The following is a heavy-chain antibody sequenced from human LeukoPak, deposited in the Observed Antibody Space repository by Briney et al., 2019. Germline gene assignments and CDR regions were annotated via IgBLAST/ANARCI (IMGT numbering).Heavy chain of an antibody. V-gene: IGHV7-4-1*02. D-gene: IGHD2-2*03. Sequence: GASVKVSCKASGYTFTTFAMNWVRQAPGQGLEWMGWISTNSGNPTYAQGFTGRFVFSLDTSLSTAYLQISSLKAEDTAVYYCARGGYCSSASCYEFDYWGRGTLVTVSS. J-gene: IGHJ4*02. CDR3: ARGGYCSSASCYEFDY. CDR1: GYTFTTFA. CDR2: ISTNSGNP.